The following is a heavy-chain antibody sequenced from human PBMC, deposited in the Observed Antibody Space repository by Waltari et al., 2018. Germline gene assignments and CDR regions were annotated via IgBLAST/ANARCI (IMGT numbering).Heavy chain of an antibody. CDR2: INHSGST. D-gene: IGHD5-12*01. CDR1: GGSFSGYY. CDR3: ARRGYSGYDFQFDY. J-gene: IGHJ4*02. Sequence: QVQLQQWGAGLLKPSETLSLTCAVYGGSFSGYYWSWIRQPPGKGLEWIGEINHSGSTNYNPSLKSRVTISVDTSKNQFSLKLSSVTAADTAVYYCARRGYSGYDFQFDYWGQGTLVTVSS. V-gene: IGHV4-34*01.